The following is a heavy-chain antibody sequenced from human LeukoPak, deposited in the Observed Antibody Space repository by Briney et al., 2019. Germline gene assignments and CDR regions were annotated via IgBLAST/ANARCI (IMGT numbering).Heavy chain of an antibody. J-gene: IGHJ4*02. CDR1: GYTFTSYG. Sequence: ASVKVSCKASGYTFTSYGISWVRQAPGQGLEWMGWISAYNGNTNYAQKLQGRVTMTTDTSTDTAYMELSSLRSEDTAVYYCAASRQYYYDSSGLASEAVDYWGQGTLVTVSS. CDR3: AASRQYYYDSSGLASEAVDY. D-gene: IGHD3-22*01. V-gene: IGHV1-18*01. CDR2: ISAYNGNT.